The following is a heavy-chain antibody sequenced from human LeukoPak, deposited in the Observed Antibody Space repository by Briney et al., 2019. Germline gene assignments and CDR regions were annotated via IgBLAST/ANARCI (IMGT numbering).Heavy chain of an antibody. V-gene: IGHV1-2*02. CDR3: ASAPIAVAGLFFDY. CDR2: INPNSGGT. D-gene: IGHD6-19*01. CDR1: GYTFTGYY. J-gene: IGHJ4*02. Sequence: ASVKVSCKASGYTFTGYYMHRVRQAPGQGLEWMRWINPNSGGTNYAQKFQGRVTMSRDTSISTAYMELSRLRSDDTAVYYCASAPIAVAGLFFDYWGQGTLVTVSS.